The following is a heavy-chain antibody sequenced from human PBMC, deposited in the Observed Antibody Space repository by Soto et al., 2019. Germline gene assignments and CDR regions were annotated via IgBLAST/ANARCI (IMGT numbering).Heavy chain of an antibody. CDR3: AHRRGITMVRGASGYYYMDV. J-gene: IGHJ6*03. D-gene: IGHD3-10*01. Sequence: QITLKESGPTLVKPTQTLTLTCTFSGFSLSTSGVGVGWIRQPPGKALEWLALIYWDDDKRYSPSLKSRLTITKDTSKNQVVLTMTNMDPVDTATYYWAHRRGITMVRGASGYYYMDVWGKGTTVTVSS. CDR2: IYWDDDK. V-gene: IGHV2-5*02. CDR1: GFSLSTSGVG.